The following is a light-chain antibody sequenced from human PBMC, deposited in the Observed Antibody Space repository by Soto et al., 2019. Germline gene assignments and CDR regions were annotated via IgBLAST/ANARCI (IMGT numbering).Light chain of an antibody. CDR1: SSNIGSNY. CDR2: RNN. J-gene: IGLJ1*01. V-gene: IGLV1-47*01. CDR3: AAWDDSLSAHYV. Sequence: QSVLTQPPSASGTPGQRVTISCSGSSSNIGSNYVYWYQQLPGTAPKLLIYRNNQRSSGVPDRFSGSKSGTSASLAISGLRSEDEADYYCAAWDDSLSAHYVFGTGTKVTVL.